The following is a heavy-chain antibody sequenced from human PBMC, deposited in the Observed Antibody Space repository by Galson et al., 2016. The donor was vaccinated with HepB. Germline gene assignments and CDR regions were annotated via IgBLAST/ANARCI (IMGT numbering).Heavy chain of an antibody. CDR2: IDWDDDK. D-gene: IGHD1-1*01. J-gene: IGHJ3*02. V-gene: IGHV2-70*01. CDR3: ARRTYLVDAFDI. Sequence: PALVKPTQTLTLTCTFSGFSLNTSGMCVSWIRQPPGKALEWLALIDWDDDKYYNTSLKTKLTISKDTSKNQVGLTMTNMDPVDTATYYCARRTYLVDAFDIWGQGTMVTVSS. CDR1: GFSLNTSGMC.